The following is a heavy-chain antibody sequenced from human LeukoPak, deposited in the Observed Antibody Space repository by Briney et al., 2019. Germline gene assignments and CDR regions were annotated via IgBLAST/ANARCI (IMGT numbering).Heavy chain of an antibody. Sequence: GGSPRLSCAASGFTFSSYSMNWVRQAPGKGLEWVSSISSSSSHIYYADSVKGRFTIPRDNAENSLYLQMNSLRAEDTAVYYCARVYYDSSGYYPWGQGTLVTVSS. CDR1: GFTFSSYS. D-gene: IGHD3-22*01. J-gene: IGHJ5*02. V-gene: IGHV3-21*01. CDR3: ARVYYDSSGYYP. CDR2: ISSSSSHI.